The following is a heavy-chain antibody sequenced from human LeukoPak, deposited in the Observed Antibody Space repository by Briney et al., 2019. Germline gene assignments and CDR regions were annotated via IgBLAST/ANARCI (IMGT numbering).Heavy chain of an antibody. D-gene: IGHD6-6*01. CDR2: IYTSGST. CDR1: GGSISSGSYY. Sequence: PSETLSLTCTVSGGSISSGSYYWSWIRQPAGKGLEWIGRIYTSGSTNYNPSLKSRVTISVDTSKNQFSLKLSSVTAADTAVYYRAREGGIAARPWFDPWGQGTLVTVSS. V-gene: IGHV4-61*02. CDR3: AREGGIAARPWFDP. J-gene: IGHJ5*02.